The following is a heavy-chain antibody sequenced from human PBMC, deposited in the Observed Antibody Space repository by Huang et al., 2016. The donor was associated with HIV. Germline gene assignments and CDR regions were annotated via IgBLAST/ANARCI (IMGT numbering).Heavy chain of an antibody. Sequence: EVQLVESGGGLVQPGGSLRLSCAASGFSISSYWMHWVRQAPGKGMVWVSRINSAGSSTSYADSVKGRFTISRDNAKNTLYLQMNSLRAEDTAVYYCARDPRIQSWLNFFDYWGQGTLVSVSS. CDR3: ARDPRIQSWLNFFDY. J-gene: IGHJ4*02. D-gene: IGHD3-22*01. CDR2: INSAGSST. V-gene: IGHV3-74*01. CDR1: GFSISSYW.